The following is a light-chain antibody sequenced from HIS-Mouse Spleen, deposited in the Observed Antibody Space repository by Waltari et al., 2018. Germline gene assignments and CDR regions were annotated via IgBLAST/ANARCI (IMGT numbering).Light chain of an antibody. V-gene: IGKV1-33*01. CDR2: DAS. Sequence: IQMTQSPSSLSASVGASVTSTCQASQDISNYLNWYQQKPGKAPKLLIYDASNLETGVPSRFSGSGSGTDFTFTISSLQPEDIATYYCQQYDNLLLTFGGGTKVEIK. CDR3: QQYDNLLLT. CDR1: QDISNY. J-gene: IGKJ4*01.